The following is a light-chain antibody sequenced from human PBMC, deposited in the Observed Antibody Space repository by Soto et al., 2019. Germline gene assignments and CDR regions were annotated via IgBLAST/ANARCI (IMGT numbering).Light chain of an antibody. CDR2: EGT. CDR3: CSYADSSRTLV. Sequence: QSALTQPASVSGSPGQSITISCTGTSSDVGSYNLVSWYQQHPGKAPKLMIYEGTKRPSGLSNRFSGSKSGNTASLRISGLQAEDEADYYCCSYADSSRTLVFGGGTKLTVL. V-gene: IGLV2-23*01. CDR1: SSDVGSYNL. J-gene: IGLJ2*01.